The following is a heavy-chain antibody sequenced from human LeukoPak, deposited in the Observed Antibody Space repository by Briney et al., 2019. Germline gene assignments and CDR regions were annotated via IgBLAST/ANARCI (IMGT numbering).Heavy chain of an antibody. CDR2: VRYDGSNK. Sequence: GGSLRLSCAASGFTVSSHYMSWVRQAPGKGLEWVAAVRYDGSNKYYADSVKGRLTISRDNSKNTLYLQMNSLRAEDTAVYYCARTGGRDGYGFDYWGQGTLVTVSP. D-gene: IGHD5-24*01. J-gene: IGHJ4*02. CDR1: GFTVSSHY. V-gene: IGHV3-33*08. CDR3: ARTGGRDGYGFDY.